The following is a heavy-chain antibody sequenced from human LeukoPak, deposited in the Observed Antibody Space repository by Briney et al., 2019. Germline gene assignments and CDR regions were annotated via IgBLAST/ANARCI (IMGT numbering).Heavy chain of an antibody. CDR1: GGSMSSYY. J-gene: IGHJ3*02. Sequence: PSETLSLTCTVSGGSMSSYYWSWIRQPAGKGLEWIGRIYTSGRTNYNPSLKSRVTMSVDTSNNQFSLKLSSVTAADTAVYYCARGGYYYDSSGYVPFDIWGQGTMVTVSS. D-gene: IGHD3-22*01. V-gene: IGHV4-4*07. CDR2: IYTSGRT. CDR3: ARGGYYYDSSGYVPFDI.